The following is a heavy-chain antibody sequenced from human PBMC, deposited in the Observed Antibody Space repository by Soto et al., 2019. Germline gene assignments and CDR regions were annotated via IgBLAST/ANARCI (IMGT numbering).Heavy chain of an antibody. D-gene: IGHD3-3*01. J-gene: IGHJ6*02. V-gene: IGHV3-33*01. CDR2: IWYDGSNR. Sequence: TGGSLRLSCAASGFSFSSYGMHWVRQAPGKGLEWVAFIWYDGSNRYHADSVKGRFSISRDNPTNTLYLQMSNLRAEDTALYYCARDFSSGMDVWGQGTTVTVS. CDR3: ARDFSSGMDV. CDR1: GFSFSSYG.